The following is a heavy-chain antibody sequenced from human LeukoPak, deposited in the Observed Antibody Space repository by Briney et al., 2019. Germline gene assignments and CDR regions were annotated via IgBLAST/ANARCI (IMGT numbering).Heavy chain of an antibody. CDR3: ARHTLVTAISTYNWFDP. J-gene: IGHJ5*02. Sequence: SQTLSLTCTVSGGSISSGGYYWSWIRQHPGKGLEWIGSMFYSGNTFYNPSLKSRVTISADASKNQFSLQLSSVTAADTAVYYCARHTLVTAISTYNWFDPWGPGILVTVSS. CDR2: MFYSGNT. V-gene: IGHV4-30-2*03. CDR1: GGSISSGGYY. D-gene: IGHD2-21*02.